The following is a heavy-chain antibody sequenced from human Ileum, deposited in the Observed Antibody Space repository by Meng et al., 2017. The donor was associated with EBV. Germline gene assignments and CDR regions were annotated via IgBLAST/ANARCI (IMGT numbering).Heavy chain of an antibody. CDR2: IYYRGNT. V-gene: IGHV4-39*07. D-gene: IGHD4-17*01. J-gene: IGHJ4*02. Sequence: LQLQEAGPGLVKPSETLSLTCTVSGGSISTGNFYWGWIRQSPGKALECIGTIYYRGNTFYNPSLKSRLTISIDTSKNEFSLTLRSVTAADTALYYCASAYDYGDYEAFAYWGPGSLVTVFS. CDR3: ASAYDYGDYEAFAY. CDR1: GGSISTGNFY.